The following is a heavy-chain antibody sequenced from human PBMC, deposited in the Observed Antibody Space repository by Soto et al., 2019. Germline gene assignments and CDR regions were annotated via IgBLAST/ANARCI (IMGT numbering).Heavy chain of an antibody. J-gene: IGHJ4*02. CDR1: GFTFSSYS. CDR3: ARDPRGYCSGGSSC. V-gene: IGHV3-21*01. CDR2: ISSSSSYI. Sequence: EVQLVESGGGLVKPGGSLRLSCAASGFTFSSYSINWVRQAPGKGLEWVSSISSSSSYIYYADSVKGRFTISRDNAQNSLDLQMNSLRAEDTAVYYCARDPRGYCSGGSSCWGQGTLVTVSS. D-gene: IGHD2-15*01.